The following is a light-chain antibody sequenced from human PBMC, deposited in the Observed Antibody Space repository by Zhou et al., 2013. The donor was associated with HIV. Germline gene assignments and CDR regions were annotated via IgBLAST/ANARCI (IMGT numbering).Light chain of an antibody. CDR1: QGISTY. CDR2: AAS. J-gene: IGKJ2*01. V-gene: IGKV1-9*01. CDR3: QHYAGSLHT. Sequence: DIPLTQSPSFLSASVGDRVTITCRATQGISTYLAWYQQKPGKAPNLLIYAASTLQSGVPSRFSGSGSGTDFTLTISRLEPEDFAVYFCQHYAGSLHTFGQGTQLEIK.